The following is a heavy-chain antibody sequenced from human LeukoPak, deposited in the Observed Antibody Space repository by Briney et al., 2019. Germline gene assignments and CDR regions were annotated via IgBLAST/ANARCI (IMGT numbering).Heavy chain of an antibody. J-gene: IGHJ4*02. Sequence: PGGSLRLSCAAFGFTFSRYATSWVRQAPGKGLEWVSVIYSGGSTYYADSVKGRFTISRDNSKNTLYLQMNSLRAEDTAVYYCARDPTHWGQGTLVTVSS. CDR1: GFTFSRYA. CDR2: IYSGGST. CDR3: ARDPTH. V-gene: IGHV3-66*01.